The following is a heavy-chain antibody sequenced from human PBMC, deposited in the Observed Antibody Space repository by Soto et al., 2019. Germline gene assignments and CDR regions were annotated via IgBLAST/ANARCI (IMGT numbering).Heavy chain of an antibody. CDR2: IYWDDDK. CDR3: AHRRRRGYDLREFDY. Sequence: QITLKESGPTLVKPTQTLTLTCTFSGFSLSTSGVGVGWIRQPPGKALEWLALIYWDDDKRYSPSLKSRLTITKDTSKNQVVHTMTNMDPVDTATYYCAHRRRRGYDLREFDYWGQGTLVTVSS. D-gene: IGHD5-12*01. V-gene: IGHV2-5*02. CDR1: GFSLSTSGVG. J-gene: IGHJ4*02.